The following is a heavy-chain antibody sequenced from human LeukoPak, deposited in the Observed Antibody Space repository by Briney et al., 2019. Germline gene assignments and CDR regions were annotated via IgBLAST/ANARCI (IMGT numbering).Heavy chain of an antibody. J-gene: IGHJ4*02. CDR3: ATSITMVRGVIITRVDYFDY. CDR1: GYTLTELS. D-gene: IGHD3-10*01. Sequence: GASVKVSCKVSGYTLTELSMHWVRQAPGKGLEWMGGFDPEDGETIYARKFQGRVTMTEDTSTDTAYMELSSLRSEDTAVYYCATSITMVRGVIITRVDYFDYWGQGTLVTVSS. V-gene: IGHV1-24*01. CDR2: FDPEDGET.